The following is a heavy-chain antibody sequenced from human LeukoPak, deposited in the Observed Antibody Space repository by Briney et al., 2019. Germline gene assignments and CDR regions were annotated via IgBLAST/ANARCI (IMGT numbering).Heavy chain of an antibody. D-gene: IGHD3-22*01. Sequence: GGSLRLSCAASGFTFSSYGMHWVRQAPGKGLEWVAVIWYDGSNKYYADSAKGRFTISRDNSKNTLYLQMNSLRAEDTAVYYCARDRRGSGYYYFDYWGQGTLVTVSS. V-gene: IGHV3-33*01. CDR3: ARDRRGSGYYYFDY. CDR1: GFTFSSYG. J-gene: IGHJ4*02. CDR2: IWYDGSNK.